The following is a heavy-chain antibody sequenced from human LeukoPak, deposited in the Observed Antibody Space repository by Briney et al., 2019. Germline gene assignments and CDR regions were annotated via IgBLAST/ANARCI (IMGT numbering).Heavy chain of an antibody. D-gene: IGHD5-18*01. Sequence: AGGSLRLSCAASGFTFSSYSMSWVRQAPGKGLEWVSSISSSSSYMYYADSVKGRFTISRDNAKNSLYLQMNSLRAEDTAVYYCARDYGGRYSYGSYFDYWGQGTLVTVSS. CDR3: ARDYGGRYSYGSYFDY. V-gene: IGHV3-21*01. J-gene: IGHJ4*02. CDR1: GFTFSSYS. CDR2: ISSSSSYM.